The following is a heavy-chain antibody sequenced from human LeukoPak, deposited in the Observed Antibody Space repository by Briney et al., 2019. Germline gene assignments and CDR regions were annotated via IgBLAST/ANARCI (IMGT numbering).Heavy chain of an antibody. CDR3: ARSRQRDYDSNPAIDY. CDR1: GGSISSGGYY. J-gene: IGHJ4*02. Sequence: SETLSLTYTVSGGSISSGGYYWSWIRQHPGKGLEWIGYIYYSGSTYYNPSLKSRVTISVDTSKNQFSLKLSSVTAADTAVYYCARSRQRDYDSNPAIDYWGQGTLVTVSS. CDR2: IYYSGST. D-gene: IGHD3-22*01. V-gene: IGHV4-31*03.